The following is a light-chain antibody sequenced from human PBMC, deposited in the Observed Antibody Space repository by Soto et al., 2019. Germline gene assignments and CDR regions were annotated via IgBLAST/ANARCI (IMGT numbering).Light chain of an antibody. CDR1: QSVSSSY. V-gene: IGKV3-20*01. J-gene: IGKJ4*01. CDR2: GAS. CDR3: QQYDNSPLT. Sequence: DIALTQSPGTLSLSPGERAALSCRASQSVSSSYLAWYQQKPGQAPRLLIYGASNRATGIPDRFSGSGSGTDFTLTISRLEPDDFAVYYCQQYDNSPLTFGGGTKVEIK.